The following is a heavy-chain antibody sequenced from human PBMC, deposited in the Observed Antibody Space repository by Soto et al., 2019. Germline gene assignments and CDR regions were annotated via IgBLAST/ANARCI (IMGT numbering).Heavy chain of an antibody. V-gene: IGHV3-23*01. CDR2: ITATGDRT. Sequence: PGGSLRLSCADSGFRFSSYSMSWARQTPGKGLEWVAAITATGDRTYYADSVTGRFTISRDNSKKTHYLQMTSLRAEDTAMYYCANMNGYFEYWGQGTPVTVSS. CDR1: GFRFSSYS. CDR3: ANMNGYFEY. D-gene: IGHD1-1*01. J-gene: IGHJ4*02.